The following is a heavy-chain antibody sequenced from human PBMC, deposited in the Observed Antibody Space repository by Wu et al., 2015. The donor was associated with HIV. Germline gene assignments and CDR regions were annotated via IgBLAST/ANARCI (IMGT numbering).Heavy chain of an antibody. CDR2: INPNSGGT. D-gene: IGHD2-8*01. V-gene: IGHV1-2*02. Sequence: QVQLVQSGAEVKKPGASVKVSCKASGYTFTGYYMHWVRQAPGQGLEWMGWINPNSGGTNYAQKFQGRVTMTRDTSISTAYMELSRLRSDDTAVYYCARAGDIVLMVYAMPSYYFDYWGQGTLGHRLL. J-gene: IGHJ4*02. CDR3: ARAGDIVLMVYAMPSYYFDY. CDR1: GYTFTGYY.